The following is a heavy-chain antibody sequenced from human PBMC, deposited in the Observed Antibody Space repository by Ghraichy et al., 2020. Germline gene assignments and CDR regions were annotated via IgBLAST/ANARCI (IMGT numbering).Heavy chain of an antibody. D-gene: IGHD3-9*01. V-gene: IGHV3-23*01. CDR2: ISGSGGST. CDR1: GFTFSSYA. Sequence: GGSLRLSCAASGFTFSSYAMSWVRQAPGKGLEWVSAISGSGGSTYYADSVKGRFTISRDNSKNTLYLQMNSLRAEDTAVYYCAKALGYYDILTGYQVGAYDSSLAPILFDYWGQGTLVTVSS. J-gene: IGHJ4*02. CDR3: AKALGYYDILTGYQVGAYDSSLAPILFDY.